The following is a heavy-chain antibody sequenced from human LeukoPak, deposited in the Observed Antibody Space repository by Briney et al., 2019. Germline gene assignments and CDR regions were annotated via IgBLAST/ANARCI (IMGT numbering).Heavy chain of an antibody. J-gene: IGHJ5*02. V-gene: IGHV4-39*07. Sequence: PSETLSLTCTVSGGSISSSSYYWGWIRQPPGKGLEWIGSIYHSGSTYYDPSLKSRVTISVDTSKNQFSLKLSSVTAADTAVYYCARPGYYGSGTIPGYNWFDPWGQGTLVTVSS. CDR2: IYHSGST. CDR3: ARPGYYGSGTIPGYNWFDP. D-gene: IGHD3-10*01. CDR1: GGSISSSSYY.